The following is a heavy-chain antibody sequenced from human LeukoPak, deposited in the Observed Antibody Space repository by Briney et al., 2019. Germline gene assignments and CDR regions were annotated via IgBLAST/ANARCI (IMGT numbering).Heavy chain of an antibody. J-gene: IGHJ4*02. Sequence: SQALSLTCTVSGGSISSGEYFWSWIRQPPGLGLEWIGYIFYSGSTYYNPSLKSRVTISVGTSKNQFSLKLSSVTAADTAVYYCARLKPYYFDYWGQGTLVTVSS. CDR3: ARLKPYYFDY. CDR1: GGSISSGEYF. CDR2: IFYSGST. V-gene: IGHV4-30-4*01.